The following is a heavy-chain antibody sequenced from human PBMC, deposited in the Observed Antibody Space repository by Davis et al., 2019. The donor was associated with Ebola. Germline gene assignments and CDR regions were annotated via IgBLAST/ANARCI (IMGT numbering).Heavy chain of an antibody. D-gene: IGHD1-1*01. CDR2: IRSKANSYAT. Sequence: GGSLRLSCAASEFTFSGSAMHWVRQASGKGLAWVGRIRSKANSYATAYAASVKGRFTISRDDSKNTAYLQMNSLRAEDTAVYYCAKNNWNDFIMLDYWGQGTLVTVSS. CDR1: EFTFSGSA. CDR3: AKNNWNDFIMLDY. V-gene: IGHV3-73*01. J-gene: IGHJ4*02.